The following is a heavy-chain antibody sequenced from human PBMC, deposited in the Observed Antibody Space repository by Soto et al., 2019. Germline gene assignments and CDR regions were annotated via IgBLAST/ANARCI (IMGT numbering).Heavy chain of an antibody. Sequence: ASVKVSCKASGYTFTSYAMHWVRQAPGQRLEWMGWINAGNGNTNYAQKLQGRVTMTTDTSTSTAYMELRSLRSDDTAVYYCARGGYYYDSSGRYWYFDLWGRGTLVTVSS. CDR3: ARGGYYYDSSGRYWYFDL. CDR1: GYTFTSYA. J-gene: IGHJ2*01. D-gene: IGHD3-22*01. V-gene: IGHV1-3*01. CDR2: INAGNGNT.